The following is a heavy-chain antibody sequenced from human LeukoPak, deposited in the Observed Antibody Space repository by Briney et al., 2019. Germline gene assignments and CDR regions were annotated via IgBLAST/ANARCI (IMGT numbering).Heavy chain of an antibody. V-gene: IGHV3-30*02. Sequence: GGSLRLSCAASGFTFSSYGMHWVRQAPGKGLEWVAVIWYDGSNKYYADSVKGRFTISRDNSKNTLYLQMNSLRVEDTAVYYCAKGLGDYDDFRLGFWGQGTLVTVSS. CDR2: IWYDGSNK. CDR3: AKGLGDYDDFRLGF. D-gene: IGHD4-17*01. J-gene: IGHJ4*02. CDR1: GFTFSSYG.